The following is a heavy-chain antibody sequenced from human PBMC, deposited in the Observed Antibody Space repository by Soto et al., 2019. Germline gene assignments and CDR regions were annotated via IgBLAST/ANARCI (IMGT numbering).Heavy chain of an antibody. V-gene: IGHV3-15*01. J-gene: IGHJ6*02. Sequence: LRLSCAASGFTFSNAWMSWVRQAPGKGLEWVGRIKSKTDGGTTDYAAPVKGRFTISRDDSKNTLYLQMNSLKTEDTAVYYCTTDSGCSGGSCYDYYGMDVWGQGTTVTVSS. CDR3: TTDSGCSGGSCYDYYGMDV. CDR2: IKSKTDGGTT. D-gene: IGHD2-15*01. CDR1: GFTFSNAW.